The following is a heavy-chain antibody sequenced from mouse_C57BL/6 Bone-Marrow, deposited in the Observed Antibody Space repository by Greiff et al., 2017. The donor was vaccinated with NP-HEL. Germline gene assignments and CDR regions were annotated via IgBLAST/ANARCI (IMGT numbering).Heavy chain of an antibody. V-gene: IGHV1-76*01. CDR2: IYPGSGNT. J-gene: IGHJ4*01. Sequence: QVQLKESGAELVRPGASVKLSCKASGYTFTDYYINWVKQRPGQGLEWIARIYPGSGNTYYNEKFKGKATLTAEKSSSTAYMQLSSLTSEDSAVYFCARGRLWLRRYAMDYWGQGTSVTVSS. CDR1: GYTFTDYY. D-gene: IGHD2-2*01. CDR3: ARGRLWLRRYAMDY.